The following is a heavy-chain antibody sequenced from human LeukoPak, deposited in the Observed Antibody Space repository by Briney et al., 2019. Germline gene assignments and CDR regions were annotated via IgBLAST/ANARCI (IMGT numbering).Heavy chain of an antibody. CDR3: ARDHAYYYDSSGYYWYY. V-gene: IGHV1-18*01. Sequence: ASVKVSCKASGYTFTSYGISWVRQAPGQGLEWMGWISAYNGNTDYAQKLQGRVTMTTGTSTSTAYMELRSPRSDDTAVYYCARDHAYYYDSSGYYWYYWGQGTLVTVSS. D-gene: IGHD3-22*01. J-gene: IGHJ4*02. CDR2: ISAYNGNT. CDR1: GYTFTSYG.